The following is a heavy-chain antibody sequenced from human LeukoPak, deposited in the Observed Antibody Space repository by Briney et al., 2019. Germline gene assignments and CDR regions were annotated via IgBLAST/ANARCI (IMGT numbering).Heavy chain of an antibody. CDR2: IYTSGST. V-gene: IGHV4-61*02. CDR3: ARGADYYYMDV. CDR1: GGSISSGSYY. J-gene: IGHJ6*03. Sequence: PSQTLSLTCTVSGGSISSGSYYWSWIRQPAGKGLEWIGRIYTSGSTNYNPSLKSRVTISVDTSKNQFSLKLSSVTAADTAVYYCARGADYYYMDVWGKGTTVTVSS.